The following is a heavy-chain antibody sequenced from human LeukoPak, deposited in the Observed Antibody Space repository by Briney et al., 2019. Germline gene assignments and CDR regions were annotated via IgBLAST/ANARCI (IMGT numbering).Heavy chain of an antibody. V-gene: IGHV3-7*01. D-gene: IGHD2-8*01. CDR1: GFTFNYYW. CDR2: IKQDGSEK. J-gene: IGHJ4*02. CDR3: TTIYCTNGVCYYFDY. Sequence: GESLSLSCAASGFTFNYYWMSWVRHAPGKGLEWVANIKQDGSEKYYADSVKGRFTIARDNAKNSLYLQMNSLRAEDTAVYYCTTIYCTNGVCYYFDYWGQGTLVTVSS.